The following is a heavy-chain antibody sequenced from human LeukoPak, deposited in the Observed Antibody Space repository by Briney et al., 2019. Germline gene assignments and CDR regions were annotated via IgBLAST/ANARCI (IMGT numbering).Heavy chain of an antibody. D-gene: IGHD3-22*01. CDR1: GFTFDDYA. Sequence: PGGSLRLSCAASGFTFDDYAMHWVRQAPGKGLEWVSVIYSGGDTYYADSVKGRFTISRDNSKNTLYLQMNSLRAEDTAVYYCARVTYYHDSSGYYYVFDNWGQGTLVTVSS. J-gene: IGHJ4*02. V-gene: IGHV3-53*01. CDR3: ARVTYYHDSSGYYYVFDN. CDR2: IYSGGDT.